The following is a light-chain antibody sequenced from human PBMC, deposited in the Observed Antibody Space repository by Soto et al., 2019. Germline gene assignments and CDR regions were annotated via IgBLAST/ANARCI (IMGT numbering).Light chain of an antibody. J-gene: IGLJ1*01. V-gene: IGLV1-40*01. Sequence: QSVLTQPPSVSGAPGQRITISCAGSSSNIGSGYDVHWYQQHPGTAPKPLIYANNNRPSGVPDRFSGSKSGTSASLAITGLQAEDEADYYCQSFDSSLNAPSVFGTGTKLTVL. CDR3: QSFDSSLNAPSV. CDR2: ANN. CDR1: SSNIGSGYD.